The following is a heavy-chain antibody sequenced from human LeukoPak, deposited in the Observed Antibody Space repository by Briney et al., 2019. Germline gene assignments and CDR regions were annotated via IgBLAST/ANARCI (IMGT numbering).Heavy chain of an antibody. V-gene: IGHV4-39*07. D-gene: IGHD3-22*01. CDR1: GGSISSSSYY. J-gene: IGHJ4*02. CDR3: ARDGWDSSGYNDY. CDR2: IYYSGST. Sequence: SETLSLTCTVSGGSISSSSYYWGWIRQPPGKGLEWIGSIYYSGSTYYNPSLKSRVTISVDTSKNQFSLKLSSVTAADTAVYYCARDGWDSSGYNDYWGQGTLVTVSS.